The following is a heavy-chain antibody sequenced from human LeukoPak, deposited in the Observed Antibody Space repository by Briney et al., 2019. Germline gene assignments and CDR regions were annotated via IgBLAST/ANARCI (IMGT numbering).Heavy chain of an antibody. V-gene: IGHV3-23*01. D-gene: IGHD7-27*01. Sequence: PGGSLRLSCTASRFTFSSYTMTWVRQAPGKGLKWVSTITTGDGNTYYADSVKGRFTVSRDDSKNTLYLQMNSLRAEDTAVYYCAKDRGLWVSAHWGDSWGRGTLVTVSS. CDR2: ITTGDGNT. CDR3: AKDRGLWVSAHWGDS. CDR1: RFTFSSYT. J-gene: IGHJ4*02.